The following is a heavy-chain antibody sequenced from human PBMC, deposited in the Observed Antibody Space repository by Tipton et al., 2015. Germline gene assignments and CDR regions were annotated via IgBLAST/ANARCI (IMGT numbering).Heavy chain of an antibody. CDR1: GFTFDDYG. CDR3: ARARGRHGGLFDS. Sequence: LRLSCVASGFTFDDYGMHWVRQVPGKGLEWIGYISYSGSTNYNPSLKSRVTISVDTSKTQFSLKMSSVTASDTAVYYCARARGRHGGLFDSWGQGILVTVSS. D-gene: IGHD4-23*01. V-gene: IGHV4-59*01. CDR2: ISYSGST. J-gene: IGHJ4*02.